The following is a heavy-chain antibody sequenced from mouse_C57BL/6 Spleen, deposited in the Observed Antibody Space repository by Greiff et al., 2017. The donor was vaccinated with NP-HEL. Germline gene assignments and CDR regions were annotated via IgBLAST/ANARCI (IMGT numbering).Heavy chain of an antibody. CDR2: IYPGDGDT. Sequence: VQLQQSGPELVKPGASVKISCKASGYAFSSSWMNWVKQRPGKGLEWIGRIYPGDGDTNYNGKFKGKATLTADKSSSTAYMQLSSLTSEDSAVYFCARRSDYASFDYWGQGTTLTVSS. CDR1: GYAFSSSW. CDR3: ARRSDYASFDY. J-gene: IGHJ2*01. D-gene: IGHD2-4*01. V-gene: IGHV1-82*01.